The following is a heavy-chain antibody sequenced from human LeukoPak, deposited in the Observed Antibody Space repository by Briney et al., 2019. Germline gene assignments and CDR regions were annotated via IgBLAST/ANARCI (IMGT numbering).Heavy chain of an antibody. CDR2: ISSSGSTI. J-gene: IGHJ6*03. D-gene: IGHD3-3*01. Sequence: GGSLRLSCAASGFTFSSYEMNWVRQAPGKGLEWVSYISSSGSTIYYADSVKGRFTISRDNAKNSLYLQMNSLRAEDTAVYYCARGPTCYDFWSGYYMFYYYMDVWGKGTTVTVSS. CDR1: GFTFSSYE. CDR3: ARGPTCYDFWSGYYMFYYYMDV. V-gene: IGHV3-48*03.